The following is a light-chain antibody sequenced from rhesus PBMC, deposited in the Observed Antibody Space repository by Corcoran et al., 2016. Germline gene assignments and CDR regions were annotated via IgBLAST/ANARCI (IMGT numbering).Light chain of an antibody. J-gene: IGKJ3*01. CDR3: QQYKSYPFT. V-gene: IGKV1-28*02. CDR2: DAT. CDR1: QGISSY. Sequence: DIQMTQSPSSLSASVGDTVTITCRASQGISSYLNWFQQKPGKAHTLLIYDATTLQSGVPSRFSGSGSGTDFTLTISSLQPEDFATYYWQQYKSYPFTFGPGTKLDIK.